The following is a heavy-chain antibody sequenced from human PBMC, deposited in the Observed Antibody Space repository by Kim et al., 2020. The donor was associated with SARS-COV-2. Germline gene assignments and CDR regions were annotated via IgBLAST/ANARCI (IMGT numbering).Heavy chain of an antibody. V-gene: IGHV3-7*03. CDR3: ARAGPVWYSPYVIDY. D-gene: IGHD6-13*01. J-gene: IGHJ4*02. CDR2: IKQDGSEK. Sequence: GGSLRLSCAASGFTFSSYWMSWVRQAPGKGLEWVANIKQDGSEKYYVDSVKGRFTISRDNAKNSLYLQMNSLRAEDTAVYYCARAGPVWYSPYVIDYWGQGTLVTVSS. CDR1: GFTFSSYW.